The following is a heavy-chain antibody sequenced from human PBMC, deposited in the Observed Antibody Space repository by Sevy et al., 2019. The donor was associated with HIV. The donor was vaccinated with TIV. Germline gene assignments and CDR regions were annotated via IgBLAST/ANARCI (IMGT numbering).Heavy chain of an antibody. Sequence: GSLRLSCTGSGFTFGDYAMSWLRQAPGMGLEWVGFIRSKDYGGATECAASVKGRFTISRDDSKSIADLQMNSLKTEDTAVYYCTRGYYYDSSGYSDYWGQGTLVTVSS. D-gene: IGHD3-22*01. CDR2: IRSKDYGGAT. J-gene: IGHJ4*02. CDR1: GFTFGDYA. CDR3: TRGYYYDSSGYSDY. V-gene: IGHV3-49*03.